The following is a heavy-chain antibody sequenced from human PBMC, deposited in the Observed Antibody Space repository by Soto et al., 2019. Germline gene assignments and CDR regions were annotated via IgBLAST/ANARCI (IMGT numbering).Heavy chain of an antibody. CDR1: GFSFSDNL. CDR2: INPDNGNT. CDR3: ARDILSVGPRANDAFDV. D-gene: IGHD2-8*02. Sequence: QVQLVQSGAEVRKPGASVNISCRASGFSFSDNLINWVRQAPGQSLEWMGWINPDNGNTSYSQTFQGRVTISRHSSASIAYVEVSYLTSEDTAVYYCARDILSVGPRANDAFDVWGQGTMVTVSS. V-gene: IGHV1-3*01. J-gene: IGHJ3*01.